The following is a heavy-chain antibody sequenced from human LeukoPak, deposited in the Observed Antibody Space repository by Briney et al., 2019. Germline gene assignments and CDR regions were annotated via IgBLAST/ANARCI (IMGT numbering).Heavy chain of an antibody. Sequence: PGGSLRLSCAASGFTFSNAWMSWVRQAPGKGLEWVGRIKSKTDGGTTDYAAPVKGRFTISRDDSKNTLYLQMNSLKTEDTAVYYCTTEKYYYGSGSYWYWGQGTLVTVSS. D-gene: IGHD3-10*01. CDR3: TTEKYYYGSGSYWY. V-gene: IGHV3-15*01. J-gene: IGHJ4*02. CDR2: IKSKTDGGTT. CDR1: GFTFSNAW.